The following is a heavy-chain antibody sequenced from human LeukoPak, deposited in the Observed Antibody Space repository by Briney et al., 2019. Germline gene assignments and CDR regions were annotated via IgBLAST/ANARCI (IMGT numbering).Heavy chain of an antibody. J-gene: IGHJ4*02. Sequence: GGSLRLSCAASGFTFSSYGMHWVRQAPGKGLEWVAFIRYDGSNKYYADSVKGRFTISRDNSKNTLYLQMNSLRSEGTAVYYCARSRSYTATVDSYTDYWGQGTLVTVSS. D-gene: IGHD4-11*01. CDR1: GFTFSSYG. CDR3: ARSRSYTATVDSYTDY. V-gene: IGHV3-30*02. CDR2: IRYDGSNK.